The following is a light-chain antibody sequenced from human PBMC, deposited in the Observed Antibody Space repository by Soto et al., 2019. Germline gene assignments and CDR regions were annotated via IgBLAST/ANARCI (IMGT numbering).Light chain of an antibody. J-gene: IGKJ5*01. V-gene: IGKV3-20*01. CDR1: QTVSSNY. CDR3: RQYTGPRTP. Sequence: IGLTQSPGTLSLSPGERATLSCRASQTVSSNYLAWCQQRPGQAPTLLIYGASTRAAGIPDRFSGSGSGTAYTLTSTSLEPDDPAGYFCRQYTGPRTPFGQGTRLEIK. CDR2: GAS.